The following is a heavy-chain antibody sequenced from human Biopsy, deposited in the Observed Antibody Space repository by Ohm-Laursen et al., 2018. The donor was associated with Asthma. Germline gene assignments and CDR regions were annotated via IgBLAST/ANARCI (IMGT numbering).Heavy chain of an antibody. CDR2: IYSGGTS. V-gene: IGHV3-53*01. Sequence: SLRLSCAASGFAVSRDHMFWVRQAPGKGLEWVSVIYSGGTSHTADSVRGRFTISRDYSKNKLYLQMHSLRAGDTAVYYCARGDSSNWSYYYFDYWGQGTLVTVSS. J-gene: IGHJ4*01. CDR3: ARGDSSNWSYYYFDY. D-gene: IGHD3-22*01. CDR1: GFAVSRDH.